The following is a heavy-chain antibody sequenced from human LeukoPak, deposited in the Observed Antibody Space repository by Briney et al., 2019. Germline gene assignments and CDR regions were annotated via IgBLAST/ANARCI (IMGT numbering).Heavy chain of an antibody. D-gene: IGHD3-22*01. J-gene: IGHJ4*02. V-gene: IGHV3-33*01. Sequence: PGGSLRLSCAASGFTFSSYGMHWVRQAPGKGLEWVAVIWYDGSNKYYADSVKGRFTISRDNSKSTLYLQMNSLRAEDTAVYYCAREDSSGYYYVFNYWGQGTLVTVSS. CDR1: GFTFSSYG. CDR2: IWYDGSNK. CDR3: AREDSSGYYYVFNY.